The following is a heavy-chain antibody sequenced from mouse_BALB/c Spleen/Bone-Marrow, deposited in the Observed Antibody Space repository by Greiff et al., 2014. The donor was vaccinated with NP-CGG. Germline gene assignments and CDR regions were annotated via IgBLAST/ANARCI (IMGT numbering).Heavy chain of an antibody. CDR3: ARPPMISESYAMDY. Sequence: DLVKPGASVKLSCKASGYTFTSYWINWIKQRPGQGLEWIGRIAPGSGNTHYNEMFKGKATLTVDTSSSTAYIQLSSLSSEDSPVYFCARPPMISESYAMDYWGQGTSVTVSS. D-gene: IGHD2-4*01. CDR2: IAPGSGNT. J-gene: IGHJ4*01. CDR1: GYTFTSYW. V-gene: IGHV1S41*01.